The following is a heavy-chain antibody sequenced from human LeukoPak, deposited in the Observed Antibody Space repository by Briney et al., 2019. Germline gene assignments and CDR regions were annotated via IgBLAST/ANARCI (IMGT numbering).Heavy chain of an antibody. CDR2: ISGSGGST. CDR1: GFIFSSYA. V-gene: IGHV3-23*01. Sequence: GGSLRLSCAASGFIFSSYAMSWVRQAPAKGREWGSAISGSGGSTYYADSVKGRFTISRDNTTNTLYLQMSSLRDEDTAVYYCAKDYVTDFWSGYPIPYFVYWGEGTLVTVSS. J-gene: IGHJ4*02. D-gene: IGHD3-3*01. CDR3: AKDYVTDFWSGYPIPYFVY.